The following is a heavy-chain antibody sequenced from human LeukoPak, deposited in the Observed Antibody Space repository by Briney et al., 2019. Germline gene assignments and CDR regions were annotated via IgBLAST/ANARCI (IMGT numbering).Heavy chain of an antibody. Sequence: SETLSLTCTVSGASISSSSYYWGWIRQPPGKGLEWIGSIYYSGSTYYNPSLKSRVTISVDTSKNQFSLKLSSVTAADTAVYYCARGWYYYDSSGYSWGQGTLVTVSS. CDR3: ARGWYYYDSSGYS. CDR2: IYYSGST. J-gene: IGHJ4*02. CDR1: GASISSSSYY. V-gene: IGHV4-39*01. D-gene: IGHD3-22*01.